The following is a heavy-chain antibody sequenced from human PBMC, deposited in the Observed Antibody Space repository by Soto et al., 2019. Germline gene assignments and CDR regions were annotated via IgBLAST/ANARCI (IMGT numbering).Heavy chain of an antibody. CDR3: ARHLYSSSWYRGSYYYGMDV. J-gene: IGHJ6*02. V-gene: IGHV5-51*01. D-gene: IGHD6-13*01. CDR2: IYPGDSDT. CDR1: GYSFTSYW. Sequence: EVQLVQSGAEVKKPGESLKISCKGSGYSFTSYWIGWVRQMPGKGLEWMGIIYPGDSDTRYSPSFQGQVTISADKSISTAYLQWSSLKASDTAMYYCARHLYSSSWYRGSYYYGMDVWGQGTTVTVSS.